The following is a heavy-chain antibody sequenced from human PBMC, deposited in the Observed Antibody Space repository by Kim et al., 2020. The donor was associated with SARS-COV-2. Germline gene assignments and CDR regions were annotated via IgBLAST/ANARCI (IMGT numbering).Heavy chain of an antibody. V-gene: IGHV3-74*01. CDR2: INGDGTTT. CDR1: GFTFSSYW. J-gene: IGHJ4*02. CDR3: TRGGGQLVAFGLDQ. Sequence: GFTFSSYWMHGVRHAPGKGLVWVSRINGDGTTTTYADSVKGRFTISRDNAKNTLFLQVNSLSADDTAVYYCTRGGGQLVAFGLDQWGQGTLAT. D-gene: IGHD6-6*01.